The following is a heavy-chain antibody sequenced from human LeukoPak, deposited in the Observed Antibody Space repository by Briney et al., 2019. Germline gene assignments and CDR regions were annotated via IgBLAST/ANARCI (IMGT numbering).Heavy chain of an antibody. CDR3: ARRGNTAMATRPFDY. Sequence: ASVKVSCKASGYTFTSHYMHWVRQAPGQGLEWMGIINPSGGSTSYAQKFQGRVTMTRDTSTSTVYMELSSLRSEDTAVYYCARRGNTAMATRPFDYWGQGTLVTVSS. J-gene: IGHJ4*02. CDR2: INPSGGST. CDR1: GYTFTSHY. D-gene: IGHD5-18*01. V-gene: IGHV1-46*01.